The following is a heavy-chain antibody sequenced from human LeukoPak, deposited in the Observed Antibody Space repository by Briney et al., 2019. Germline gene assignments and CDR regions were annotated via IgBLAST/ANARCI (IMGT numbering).Heavy chain of an antibody. CDR3: AKAYYGSGFFDY. V-gene: IGHV3-9*01. CDR2: ISWNSGSI. CDR1: GFTFDDYA. J-gene: IGHJ4*02. D-gene: IGHD3-10*01. Sequence: GGSLRLSCAASGFTFDDYAMHWVQQAPGKGLEWVSGISWNSGSIGYADSVKGRFTISRDNAKNSLYLQMNSLRAEDTALYYCAKAYYGSGFFDYWGQGTLVTVSS.